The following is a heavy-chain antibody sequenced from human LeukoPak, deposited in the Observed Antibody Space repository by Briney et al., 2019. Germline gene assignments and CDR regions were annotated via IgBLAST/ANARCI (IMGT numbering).Heavy chain of an antibody. Sequence: SETLSLTCTVSGGSISSYYWSWIRQPPGKGLEWIGYIYYSGSTNYNPSLKSRVTISVDTSKNQFSLKLSSVTAADTAVYYCASLSQDYDISAYFLVHWGQGTLVTVSS. V-gene: IGHV4-59*01. J-gene: IGHJ4*02. D-gene: IGHD3-22*01. CDR3: ASLSQDYDISAYFLVH. CDR2: IYYSGST. CDR1: GGSISSYY.